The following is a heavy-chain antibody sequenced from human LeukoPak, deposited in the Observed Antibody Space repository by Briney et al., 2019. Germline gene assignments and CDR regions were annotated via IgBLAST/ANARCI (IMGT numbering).Heavy chain of an antibody. CDR3: ARVRYSSGWYYYFDY. J-gene: IGHJ4*02. V-gene: IGHV3-7*03. CDR2: IKEDGSEK. CDR1: GFTFSNAY. D-gene: IGHD6-19*01. Sequence: PGGSLRLSCAASGFTFSNAYMNWVRQAPGKGLEWVANIKEDGSEKYYVDSVKGRFTISRDNAKNSLYLQMNSLRAEDTAVYYCARVRYSSGWYYYFDYWGQGTLVTVSS.